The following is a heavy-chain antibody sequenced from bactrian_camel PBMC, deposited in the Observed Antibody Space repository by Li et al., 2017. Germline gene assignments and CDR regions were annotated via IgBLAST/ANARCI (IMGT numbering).Heavy chain of an antibody. CDR1: GLTVSTYC. D-gene: IGHD3*01. CDR3: AAVASINTISFTY. V-gene: IGHV3S1*01. Sequence: HVQLVESGGGSVQAGGSLRLSCAASGLTVSTYCMAWFRQTPGKEREGVAAIYNTGSTDYADSVKGRFTISRDNAERTMYLQMNSLKSEDTALYYCAAVASINTISFTYWGQGTQVTVS. J-gene: IGHJ4*01. CDR2: IYNTGST.